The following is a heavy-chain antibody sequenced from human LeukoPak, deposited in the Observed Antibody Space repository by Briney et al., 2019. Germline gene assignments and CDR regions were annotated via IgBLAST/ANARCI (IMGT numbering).Heavy chain of an antibody. V-gene: IGHV3-30-3*01. D-gene: IGHD3-3*01. CDR2: ISYDGSNK. Sequence: PGRSLRLSCAASGFTFSSYAMHWVRQAPGKGLEWVAVISYDGSNKYYADSVKGRFTISRDNSKNTLYLQMNSLRAEDTAVYYCAGDPGSGYFLWGQGTTVTVSS. J-gene: IGHJ6*02. CDR3: AGDPGSGYFL. CDR1: GFTFSSYA.